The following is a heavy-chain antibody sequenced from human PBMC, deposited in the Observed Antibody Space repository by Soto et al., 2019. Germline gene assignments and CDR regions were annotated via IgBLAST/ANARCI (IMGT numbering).Heavy chain of an antibody. V-gene: IGHV1-2*02. J-gene: IGHJ2*01. CDR2: INPDSGGT. CDR1: GYTFTDYY. CDR3: AIRTGQLAIISEFDGDWFFEV. D-gene: IGHD2-2*01. Sequence: ASVKVSCKASGYTFTDYYIHWVREAPGQGLEWVGWINPDSGGTNLAQRFQGRVTMTSDTSINTAYMELSSLRSDDTAVYYCAIRTGQLAIISEFDGDWFFEVWGRGTLVTVSS.